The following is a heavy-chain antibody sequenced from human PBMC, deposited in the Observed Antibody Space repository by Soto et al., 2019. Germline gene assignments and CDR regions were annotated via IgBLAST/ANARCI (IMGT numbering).Heavy chain of an antibody. D-gene: IGHD6-13*01. V-gene: IGHV3-21*01. CDR1: GFTFSSYS. J-gene: IGHJ6*02. Sequence: GGSLRLSCAASGFTFSSYSMNWVRQAPGKGLEWVSSISSSSSYIYYADSVKGRFTISRDNAKNSLYLQMNSLRAEDTAVYYCARDSSRYRPGMDVWGQGTTGTVSS. CDR3: ARDSSRYRPGMDV. CDR2: ISSSSSYI.